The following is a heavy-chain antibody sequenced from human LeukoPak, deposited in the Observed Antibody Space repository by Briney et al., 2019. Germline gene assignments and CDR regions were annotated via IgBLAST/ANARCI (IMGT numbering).Heavy chain of an antibody. CDR2: IRYDGSNK. CDR3: AKGAIGYSYGDYYFDY. V-gene: IGHV3-30*02. Sequence: GGSLRLSCAASGFTFSSYVMHWVRQAPGKGLEWVAFIRYDGSNKYYADSVKGRFTISRDNSKNTLYLQMNSLRAEDTAVYYCAKGAIGYSYGDYYFDYWGQGTLVTVSS. J-gene: IGHJ4*02. CDR1: GFTFSSYV. D-gene: IGHD5-18*01.